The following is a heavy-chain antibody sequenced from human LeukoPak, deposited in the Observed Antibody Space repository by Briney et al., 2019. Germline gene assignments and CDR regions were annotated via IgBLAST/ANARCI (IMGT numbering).Heavy chain of an antibody. Sequence: ASVKVSCKASGYTFTSYGISWVRQAPGQGLEWMGWISTYNGNTDYAQKLQGRVTITADKSTSTAYMELSSLRSEDTAVYYCARGVSRGYSYGRYYMDVWGKGTTVTVSS. V-gene: IGHV1-18*01. D-gene: IGHD5-18*01. CDR2: ISTYNGNT. J-gene: IGHJ6*03. CDR3: ARGVSRGYSYGRYYMDV. CDR1: GYTFTSYG.